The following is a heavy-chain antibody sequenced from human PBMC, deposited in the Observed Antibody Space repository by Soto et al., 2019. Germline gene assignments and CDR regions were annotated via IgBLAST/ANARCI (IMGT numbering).Heavy chain of an antibody. Sequence: SETLSLTCTVSGGSISSGDYYWSWIRQPPGKGLEWIGYIYYSGGTYYNPSLQSRVTISVDTSKNQFSLKLSSVTAADTAVYYCARVRYDSGGYKYFQHWGQGTLVTVSS. CDR3: ARVRYDSGGYKYFQH. D-gene: IGHD3-22*01. J-gene: IGHJ1*01. V-gene: IGHV4-30-4*01. CDR2: IYYSGGT. CDR1: GGSISSGDYY.